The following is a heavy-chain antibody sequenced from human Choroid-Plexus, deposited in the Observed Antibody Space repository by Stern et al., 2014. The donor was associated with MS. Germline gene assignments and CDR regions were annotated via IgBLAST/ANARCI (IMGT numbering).Heavy chain of an antibody. D-gene: IGHD2-15*01. J-gene: IGHJ4*02. CDR1: GFTFSNFG. V-gene: IGHV3-30*18. CDR2: RAYDGSDK. CDR3: AKDRQWSMYFFDY. Sequence: VQLVESGGGVAQPGRPLILSCAASGFTFSNFGMHWVRQAPGQGLEWVALRAYDGSDKYYADSVKGRFTIFRDNSKNTLYMHMNSLRAEDTAVYYCAKDRQWSMYFFDYWGQGSLVTVSS.